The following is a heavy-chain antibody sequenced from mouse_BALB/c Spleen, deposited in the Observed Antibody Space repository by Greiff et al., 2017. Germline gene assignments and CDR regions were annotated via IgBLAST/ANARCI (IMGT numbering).Heavy chain of an antibody. D-gene: IGHD1-1*01. V-gene: IGHV2-5-1*01. CDR2: IWRGGST. CDR1: GFSLTSYG. J-gene: IGHJ1*01. CDR3: AKNYYGSSSYWYFDV. Sequence: VKLMESGPSLVQPSQSLSITCTVSGFSLTSYGVHWVRQSPGKGLEWLGVIWRGGSTDYNAAFMSRLSITKDNSKSQVFFKMNSLQADDTAIYYCAKNYYGSSSYWYFDVWGAGTTVTVSS.